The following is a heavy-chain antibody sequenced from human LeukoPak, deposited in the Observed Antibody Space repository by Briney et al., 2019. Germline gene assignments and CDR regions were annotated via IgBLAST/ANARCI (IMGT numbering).Heavy chain of an antibody. Sequence: PGGSLRLSCAASGFTFSSYWMSWVRQAPGKGLEWVANIKQDGSEKYYVDSVKGRFTISRDNAKNSLYLQMNSLRAEDTAVYYCARDMGRAYCGGDCLTELDYWGQGTLVTVSS. CDR2: IKQDGSEK. CDR1: GFTFSSYW. D-gene: IGHD2-21*02. V-gene: IGHV3-7*01. CDR3: ARDMGRAYCGGDCLTELDY. J-gene: IGHJ4*02.